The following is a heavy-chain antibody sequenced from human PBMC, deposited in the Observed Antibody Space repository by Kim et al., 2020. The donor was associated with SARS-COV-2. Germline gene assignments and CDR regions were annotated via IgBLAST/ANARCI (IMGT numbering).Heavy chain of an antibody. Sequence: GGSLILSCAASGFTFSSYSMNWVRQAPGKGLEWVSSISSSSSYIYYADSVKGRFTISRDNAKNSLYLQMNSLRAEDTAVYYCARDLYGDYVLDYWGQGTLVTVSS. CDR3: ARDLYGDYVLDY. CDR2: ISSSSSYI. D-gene: IGHD4-17*01. J-gene: IGHJ4*02. CDR1: GFTFSSYS. V-gene: IGHV3-21*01.